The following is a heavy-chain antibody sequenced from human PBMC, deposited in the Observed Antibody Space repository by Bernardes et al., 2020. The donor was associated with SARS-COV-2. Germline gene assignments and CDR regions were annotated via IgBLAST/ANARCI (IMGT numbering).Heavy chain of an antibody. CDR1: GFSISNSA. Sequence: SLVISFDASGFSISNSALRWVRQVPGQRLSWVPGLSLSGSSTYYADSVQGRFTISRDNSRNTLYLHMSRLGAEDTAVYYCAKEVPANDYWGRGTLVTAAS. D-gene: IGHD2-2*01. V-gene: IGHV3-23*01. J-gene: IGHJ4*02. CDR2: LSLSGSST. CDR3: AKEVPANDY.